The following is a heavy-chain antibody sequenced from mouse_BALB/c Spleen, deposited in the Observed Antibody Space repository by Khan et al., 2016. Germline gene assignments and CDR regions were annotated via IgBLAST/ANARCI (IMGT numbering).Heavy chain of an antibody. V-gene: IGHV3-2*02. Sequence: EVQLVESGPGLVKPSQSLSLTCTVTGYSITSDYAWNWIRQFPGNKLEWMGYISYSGSTSYNPSLKSRISITRDTSKNQFFLQLNSVTTEDTATYYCARRPFYGSSYHYAMDYWGQGTSVTVSS. D-gene: IGHD1-1*01. CDR1: GYSITSDYA. CDR3: ARRPFYGSSYHYAMDY. CDR2: ISYSGST. J-gene: IGHJ4*01.